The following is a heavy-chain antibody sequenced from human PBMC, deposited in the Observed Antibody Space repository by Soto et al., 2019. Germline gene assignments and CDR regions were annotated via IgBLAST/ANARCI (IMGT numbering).Heavy chain of an antibody. CDR2: IWYDESDK. CDR3: ARDSRPQVRNAPHTRGAGFDY. Sequence: QVQLVESGGGVVQPGRSLRLSCAASGFTFSNYGMHWVRQAPGKGLEWVAIIWYDESDKEYADSVKGRFTVSRDNSKNTLYLQMTSMRVEDTAVYYCARDSRPQVRNAPHTRGAGFDYWGQGNLVTVSS. V-gene: IGHV3-33*01. J-gene: IGHJ4*02. D-gene: IGHD6-19*01. CDR1: GFTFSNYG.